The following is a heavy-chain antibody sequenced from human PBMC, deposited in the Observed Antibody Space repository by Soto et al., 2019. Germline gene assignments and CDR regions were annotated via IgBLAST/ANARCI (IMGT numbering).Heavy chain of an antibody. Sequence: KQSQTLSLTCAISGDSVSSNSAAWNWIRQSPSRGLEWLGRTYYRSKWYNDYAVSVKSRITINPDTSKNQFSLQLNSVTPEDTAVYYCAAAYSSSSRRNYYYGMDVWGQGTTVTVSS. J-gene: IGHJ6*02. CDR1: GDSVSSNSAA. CDR2: TYYRSKWYN. CDR3: AAAYSSSSRRNYYYGMDV. D-gene: IGHD6-6*01. V-gene: IGHV6-1*01.